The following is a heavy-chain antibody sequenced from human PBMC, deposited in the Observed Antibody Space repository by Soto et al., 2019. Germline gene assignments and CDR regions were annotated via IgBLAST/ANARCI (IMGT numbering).Heavy chain of an antibody. Sequence: SETLSLTCTVSGDSIKHYYWSWIRQPPGKRLEWIGYIYYTGSTTYNPSLESRVTMSVDTSKNQFSLRLSSVNAADTAVYYCAKYRRTEEEGFTLDSWGRGTLVTVSS. CDR3: AKYRRTEEEGFTLDS. D-gene: IGHD2-2*01. J-gene: IGHJ4*02. CDR2: IYYTGST. CDR1: GDSIKHYY. V-gene: IGHV4-59*01.